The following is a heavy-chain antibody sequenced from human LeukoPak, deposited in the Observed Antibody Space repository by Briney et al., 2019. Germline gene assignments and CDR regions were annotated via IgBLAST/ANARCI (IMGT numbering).Heavy chain of an antibody. CDR3: AHGYGDYDPYFDS. D-gene: IGHD4-17*01. Sequence: ESGPTLVKPTQTLTLTCTFSGSSLATSRVGVGWIRQPPGKDLEWLALIYWNDNKRYSPSLRSRLTVTKDTSKTQVFLTMTKMDPVDTATYYCAHGYGDYDPYFDSWGQGTLVTVSS. J-gene: IGHJ4*02. CDR2: IYWNDNK. V-gene: IGHV2-5*01. CDR1: GSSLATSRVG.